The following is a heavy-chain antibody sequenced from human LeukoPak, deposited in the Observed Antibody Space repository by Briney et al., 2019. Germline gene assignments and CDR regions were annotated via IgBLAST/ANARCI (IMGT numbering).Heavy chain of an antibody. J-gene: IGHJ4*02. CDR1: GFTFSSYA. CDR2: ISSDGSNK. V-gene: IGHV3-30-3*01. D-gene: IGHD3-22*01. Sequence: GGSLRLSCAASGFTFSSYAMHWVRQAPGKGLEWVAFISSDGSNKYYADSVKGRFTISRDNSKNTLYLQMNSLRAEDTAVYYRAKANPPRYYYDSSGYYGFDYWGQGTLVTVS. CDR3: AKANPPRYYYDSSGYYGFDY.